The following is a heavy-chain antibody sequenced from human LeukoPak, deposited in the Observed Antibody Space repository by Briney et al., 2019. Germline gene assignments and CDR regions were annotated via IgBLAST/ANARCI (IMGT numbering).Heavy chain of an antibody. CDR3: AKDRGQWLAYYYMDV. CDR1: GFTFSIYG. J-gene: IGHJ6*03. Sequence: PGGSLRLSCAASGFTFSIYGMHWVRQAPGKGLEWVAFLRYGGSNKYYADSVKGRFTISRDNSKNTLYLQMNSLRAEDTAVYYCAKDRGQWLAYYYMDVWGKGTTVTVSS. V-gene: IGHV3-30*02. D-gene: IGHD6-19*01. CDR2: LRYGGSNK.